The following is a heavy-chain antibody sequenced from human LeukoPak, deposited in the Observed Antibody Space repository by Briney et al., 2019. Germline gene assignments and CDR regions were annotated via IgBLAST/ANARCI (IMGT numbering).Heavy chain of an antibody. V-gene: IGHV5-51*01. D-gene: IGHD2-2*01. CDR1: GYSFTSYW. CDR3: ARLRRGYCSSTSCYAGGLDY. J-gene: IGHJ4*02. Sequence: GASLQISCKGSGYSFTSYWIGWVRQLPGKGLEWMGIIYPGDSDTRDSPSFQGQVTISADKSISTAYLQWSSLKASDTAMYYCARLRRGYCSSTSCYAGGLDYWGQGTLVTVSS. CDR2: IYPGDSDT.